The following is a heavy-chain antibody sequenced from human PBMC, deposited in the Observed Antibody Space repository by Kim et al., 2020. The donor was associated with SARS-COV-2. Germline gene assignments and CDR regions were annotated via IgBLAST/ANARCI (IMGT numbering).Heavy chain of an antibody. V-gene: IGHV3-66*01. D-gene: IGHD3-10*01. J-gene: IGHJ4*02. CDR3: ARDRLWFGASDY. Sequence: YADSVKGRFTISRDNSKNTLYLQMNSLRAEDTAVYYCARDRLWFGASDYWGQGTLVTVSS.